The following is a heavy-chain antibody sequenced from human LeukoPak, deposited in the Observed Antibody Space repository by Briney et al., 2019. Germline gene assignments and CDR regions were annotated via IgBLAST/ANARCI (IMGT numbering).Heavy chain of an antibody. J-gene: IGHJ4*02. CDR2: TRQDGIDK. Sequence: GGSLRLSCAASGFTFSSYWMSWVRQAPGKALEWVANTRQDGIDKYYVDSVKGRFTISRDNAQNSLYLQMNSLRAEDTAVYYCVREDIGEIAAAKSHFDYWGQGTLVTVSS. D-gene: IGHD6-13*01. CDR1: GFTFSSYW. V-gene: IGHV3-7*01. CDR3: VREDIGEIAAAKSHFDY.